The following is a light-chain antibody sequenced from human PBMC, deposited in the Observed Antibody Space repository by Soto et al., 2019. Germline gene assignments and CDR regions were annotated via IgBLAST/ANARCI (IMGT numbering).Light chain of an antibody. J-gene: IGKJ2*01. CDR3: QQLNSYPYT. CDR1: QGISSF. V-gene: IGKV1-9*01. CDR2: AAS. Sequence: QLTQSPSSLSASVGDRVTITCRASQGISSFLAWYQQKPGKAPKLLIYAASTLQSGVPSRFSGSGSGTDFTLTINSLQPEDFATYYCQQLNSYPYTFGQGTKLEIK.